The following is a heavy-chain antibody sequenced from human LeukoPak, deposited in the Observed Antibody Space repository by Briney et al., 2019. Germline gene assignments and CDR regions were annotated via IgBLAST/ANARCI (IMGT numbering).Heavy chain of an antibody. CDR1: GGTINSGDYY. V-gene: IGHV4-39*07. J-gene: IGHJ5*02. CDR3: ARHTIARSLGGVPDFFDP. Sequence: KPSEXLSLTXTXSGGTINSGDYYWGWIRQPPGGGLECIASIDYSGNTYYDPSLKSRVTLSVGTAKSQFSLNLISVTAADTAIYYCARHTIARSLGGVPDFFDPGGQGLLVTVXS. CDR2: IDYSGNT. D-gene: IGHD3-3*01.